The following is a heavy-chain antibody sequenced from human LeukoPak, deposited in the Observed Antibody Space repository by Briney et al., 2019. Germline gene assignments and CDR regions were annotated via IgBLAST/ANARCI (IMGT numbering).Heavy chain of an antibody. V-gene: IGHV1-2*02. D-gene: IGHD6-6*01. J-gene: IGHJ4*02. CDR2: INPASAGA. CDR1: GYTFTNYY. CDR3: ARQLGNYYRAFDF. Sequence: VTVSCKPSGYTFTNYYIHGVRPAPGQGPHGVGCINPASAGAAFAPEFQGRVSMTWDSSITTAFMDLTSLRSDDTAIYYCARQLGNYYRAFDFWGQGTLVTVSS.